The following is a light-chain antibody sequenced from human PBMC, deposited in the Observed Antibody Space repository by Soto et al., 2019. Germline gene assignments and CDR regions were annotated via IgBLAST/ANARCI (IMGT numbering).Light chain of an antibody. Sequence: EIVLTQSPGTLSLSPGEKAALSCRASQTVGSTQLAWYQHNPGQAPRLVIHGSSNRDTGIPDRFSGSGSGTDFTLTISRLEPEDFAVYYCQQYASSPRTFGQGTKVESK. V-gene: IGKV3-20*01. J-gene: IGKJ1*01. CDR2: GSS. CDR1: QTVGSTQ. CDR3: QQYASSPRT.